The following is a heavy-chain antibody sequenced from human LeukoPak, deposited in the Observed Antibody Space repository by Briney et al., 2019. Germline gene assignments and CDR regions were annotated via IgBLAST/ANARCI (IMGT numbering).Heavy chain of an antibody. CDR2: IYTSGST. V-gene: IGHV4-61*02. D-gene: IGHD2-2*02. CDR1: GGSISSGSYY. Sequence: SETLSLTCTVSGGSISSGSYYWSWIRQPVGKGLEWIGRIYTSGSTNYNPSLKSRVTISVDTSKNQFSLKLSSVTAADTAVYYCARAGDCSSTSCYREGWFDPWGQGTLVTVSS. CDR3: ARAGDCSSTSCYREGWFDP. J-gene: IGHJ5*02.